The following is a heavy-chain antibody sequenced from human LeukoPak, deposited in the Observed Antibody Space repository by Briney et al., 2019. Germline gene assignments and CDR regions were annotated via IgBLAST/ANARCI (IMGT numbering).Heavy chain of an antibody. CDR2: IKQGGSEK. CDR1: GFTFSSYW. J-gene: IGHJ3*02. D-gene: IGHD6-13*01. Sequence: GGSLRLSCAASGFTFSSYWMSWVRQAPGKGLEWVANIKQGGSEKYYVDSVKGRFTISRDNAKNSLYLQMNSLRAEDTAVYYCAAEAAARDAFDIWGQGTMVTVSS. V-gene: IGHV3-7*01. CDR3: AAEAAARDAFDI.